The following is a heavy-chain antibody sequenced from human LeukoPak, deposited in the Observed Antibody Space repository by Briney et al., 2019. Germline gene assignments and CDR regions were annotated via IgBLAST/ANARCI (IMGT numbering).Heavy chain of an antibody. CDR3: ARDRTYYSLDS. Sequence: TGGSLRLSCAASGFTFSSYSMNWVRQAPGKGLEWVSGINRNGGITSYADSVKGRFTISRDNAKNSLYLQMNSLRAEDTALYHCARDRTYYSLDSWGQGTLVTVSS. D-gene: IGHD2-21*01. V-gene: IGHV3-20*01. CDR2: INRNGGIT. CDR1: GFTFSSYS. J-gene: IGHJ4*02.